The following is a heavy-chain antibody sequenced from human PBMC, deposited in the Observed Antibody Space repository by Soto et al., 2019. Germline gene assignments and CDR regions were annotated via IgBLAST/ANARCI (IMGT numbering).Heavy chain of an antibody. CDR3: EQGPEYDILTGCDY. V-gene: IGHV3-23*01. CDR2: LSGGGSNT. J-gene: IGHJ4*02. Sequence: EVQLLESGGGFVQPGESLRLSCAASGFTFSLSAMSGVRQAAGRGLDWVSSLSGGGSNTDYADSVKGRFTISRDNSKNTVPLQMNSLRAEDTAVYYCEQGPEYDILTGCDYWGQGALVTVSS. D-gene: IGHD3-9*01. CDR1: GFTFSLSA.